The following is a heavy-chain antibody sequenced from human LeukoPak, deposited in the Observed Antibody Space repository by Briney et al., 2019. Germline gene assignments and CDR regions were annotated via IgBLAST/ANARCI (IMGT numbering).Heavy chain of an antibody. D-gene: IGHD2-2*01. CDR1: GFTFSSYW. Sequence: PGRSLRLSCATSGFTFSSYWMHWVRQVPGKGLVWASRVNGDGTSTSYADSVQGRFTISRDNAKNTLYLYMNSLRGDDTAIYFCVRSCSSGSCYGYKDYWGQGTLVTVSS. V-gene: IGHV3-74*01. CDR3: VRSCSSGSCYGYKDY. J-gene: IGHJ4*02. CDR2: VNGDGTST.